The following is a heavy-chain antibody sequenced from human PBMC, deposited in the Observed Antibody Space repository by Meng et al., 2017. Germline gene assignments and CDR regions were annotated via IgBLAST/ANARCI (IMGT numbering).Heavy chain of an antibody. CDR3: ARAYSSGYYYFDYFDY. V-gene: IGHV1-24*01. CDR2: FDPEDGET. J-gene: IGHJ4*02. Sequence: ASVKVSCKVSGYTLTELSMHWVRQAPGKGLEWMGGFDPEDGETIYAQKFQGRVTMTEDTSTDTAYMELSSLRSEDTAVYYCARAYSSGYYYFDYFDYWGQGTLVTVSS. CDR1: GYTLTELS. D-gene: IGHD3-22*01.